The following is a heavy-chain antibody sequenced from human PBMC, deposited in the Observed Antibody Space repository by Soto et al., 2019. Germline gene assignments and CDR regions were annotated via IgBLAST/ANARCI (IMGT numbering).Heavy chain of an antibody. D-gene: IGHD6-13*01. Sequence: SETLSLTCTVPGGSISSSSYYWGWIRQPPGKGLEWIGSIYYSGSTYYNPSLKSRVTISVDTSKNQFSLKLSSVTAADTAVYYCARDPTGYSSSWHHYYYYYYGMDVWGQGTTVTVSS. J-gene: IGHJ6*02. CDR2: IYYSGST. CDR3: ARDPTGYSSSWHHYYYYYYGMDV. V-gene: IGHV4-39*02. CDR1: GGSISSSSYY.